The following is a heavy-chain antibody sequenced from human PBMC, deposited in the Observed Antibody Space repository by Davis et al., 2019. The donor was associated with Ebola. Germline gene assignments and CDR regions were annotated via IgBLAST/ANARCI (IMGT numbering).Heavy chain of an antibody. J-gene: IGHJ4*02. V-gene: IGHV1-18*01. CDR2: ISAYNGNT. Sequence: AASVKVSCKASGYTFTGYDINWVRQATGQGLEWMGWISAYNGNTNYAQRFQDRVTMTTDTSTNTAYMEVRSLRSDDTAVYYCARDGSVAAIELDYWGQGTLVTVSS. CDR3: ARDGSVAAIELDY. D-gene: IGHD2-2*02. CDR1: GYTFTGYD.